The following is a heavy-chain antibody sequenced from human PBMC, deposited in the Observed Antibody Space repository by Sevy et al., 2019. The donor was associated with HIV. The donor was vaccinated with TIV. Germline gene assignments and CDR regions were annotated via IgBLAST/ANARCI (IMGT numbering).Heavy chain of an antibody. CDR1: GFTFSSYW. V-gene: IGHV3-74*01. J-gene: IGHJ4*02. D-gene: IGHD3-10*01. CDR2: INSDGSST. CDR3: AIAEPPYYYGSGSSDY. Sequence: GGSLRLSCAASGFTFSSYWMHWVRQAPGKGLVWVSRINSDGSSTSYADSVKGRFTISRDNAKNTLYLQMNSLRAEDTAVYYCAIAEPPYYYGSGSSDYWGQGTLVTVSS.